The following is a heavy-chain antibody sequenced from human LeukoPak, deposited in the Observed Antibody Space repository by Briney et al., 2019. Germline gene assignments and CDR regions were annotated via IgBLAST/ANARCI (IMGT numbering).Heavy chain of an antibody. D-gene: IGHD2/OR15-2a*01. CDR2: IYPGDSDT. V-gene: IGHV5-51*01. CDR3: ARVYEDCTSTTCYHGWFDP. J-gene: IGHJ5*02. CDR1: GYSFPTSW. Sequence: GESLKISCKGSGYSFPTSWMGWVRQMPGKGLEWMGIIYPGDSDTRYSPSFQGRVTISVDTSINTVYLQWSSLRASDTAMYYCARVYEDCTSTTCYHGWFDPWGQGTLVTVSS.